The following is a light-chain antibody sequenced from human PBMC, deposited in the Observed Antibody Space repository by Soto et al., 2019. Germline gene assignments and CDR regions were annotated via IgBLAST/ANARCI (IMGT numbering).Light chain of an antibody. CDR3: SSYSSSNTLVV. CDR1: TSDIGTYNF. V-gene: IGLV2-14*01. J-gene: IGLJ1*01. Sequence: QSVLSHPASVSRSPGHSVTISCTGTTSDIGTYNFVSWYQQHPGKAPKLMIYEVTNRPSGVSNRFSGSKSGNTASLTISGLQAEDEADYYCSSYSSSNTLVVFGTGTKVTVL. CDR2: EVT.